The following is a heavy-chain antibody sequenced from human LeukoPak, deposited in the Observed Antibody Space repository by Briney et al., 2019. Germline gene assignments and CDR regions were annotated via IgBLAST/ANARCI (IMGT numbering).Heavy chain of an antibody. CDR1: GFTFSSYG. J-gene: IGHJ4*02. D-gene: IGHD3-9*01. V-gene: IGHV3-30*02. CDR3: AKDILAGYFSYFDY. Sequence: GGSLRLSCAASGFTFSSYGMHWVRQAPGNGLEWEAFIRYDGSNTYYADSVKGRFTTSIDNSKNTLYLQMNSLRAEDTAVYYCAKDILAGYFSYFDYWGQGTLVTVSS. CDR2: IRYDGSNT.